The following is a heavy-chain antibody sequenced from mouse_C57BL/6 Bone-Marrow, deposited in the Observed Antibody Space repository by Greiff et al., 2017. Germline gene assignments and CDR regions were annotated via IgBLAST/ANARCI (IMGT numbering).Heavy chain of an antibody. V-gene: IGHV14-4*01. Sequence: EVKLMESGAELVRPGASVKLSCTASGFNIKDDYMHWVKQRPEQGLEWIGWIDPENGDTEYASKFQGKATITADTSSNTAYLQLSSLTSEDTAVYYCTTPDSSGPFAYWGQGTLVTVSA. J-gene: IGHJ3*01. CDR2: IDPENGDT. D-gene: IGHD3-2*02. CDR1: GFNIKDDY. CDR3: TTPDSSGPFAY.